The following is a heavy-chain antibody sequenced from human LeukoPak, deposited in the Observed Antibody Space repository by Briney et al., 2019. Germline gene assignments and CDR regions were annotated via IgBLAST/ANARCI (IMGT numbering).Heavy chain of an antibody. CDR1: GGSFSGYY. CDR3: ARLRAMVNY. D-gene: IGHD5-18*01. V-gene: IGHV4-34*01. Sequence: SEALSLTCAVYGGSFSGYYWSWIRQPPGKGLEWIGEINHSGSTNYNPSLKSRVTISVDTSKNQFSLKLSSVTAADTAVYYCARLRAMVNYWGQGTLVTVSS. J-gene: IGHJ4*02. CDR2: INHSGST.